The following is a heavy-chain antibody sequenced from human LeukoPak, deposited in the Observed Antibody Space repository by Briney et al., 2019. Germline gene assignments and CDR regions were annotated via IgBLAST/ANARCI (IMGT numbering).Heavy chain of an antibody. D-gene: IGHD5-12*01. Sequence: PSQTLSLTCTVSGASISSRDGYWTWVRQPPGKGLEWVGYIHSSGNTYYNPSLKSRVTISVDTSKNQFSLKLSSVTAADTAVYYCAREDRGYSGYGSGYWGQGTLVTVSS. CDR1: GASISSRDGY. J-gene: IGHJ4*02. CDR3: AREDRGYSGYGSGY. V-gene: IGHV4-30-4*01. CDR2: IHSSGNT.